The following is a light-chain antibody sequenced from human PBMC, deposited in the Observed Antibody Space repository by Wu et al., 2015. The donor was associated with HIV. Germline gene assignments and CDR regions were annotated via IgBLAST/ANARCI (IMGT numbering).Light chain of an antibody. CDR1: QDIRND. V-gene: IGKV1-6*01. Sequence: IQMTQSPSSLSASVGDRVTITCRTSQDIRNDLDWYQQTPGRAPKLLIYSTSTLQSGVPSRFSGSGSGTDFTLTVSSLQPEDVATYYCLQNHNYPWTFGQGTKVEIK. CDR2: STS. J-gene: IGKJ1*01. CDR3: LQNHNYPWT.